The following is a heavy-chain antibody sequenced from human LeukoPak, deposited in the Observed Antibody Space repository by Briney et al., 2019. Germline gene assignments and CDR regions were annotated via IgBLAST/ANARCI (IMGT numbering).Heavy chain of an antibody. Sequence: PGRSLRLSCAASGFTFDDYAMHWVRQAPRKGLEWVSGISWNSGSIGYADSVKGRFTISRDNAKNSLYLQMNSLRAEDTALYYCARELGQQLAMYDYWGQGTLVTVSS. V-gene: IGHV3-9*01. D-gene: IGHD6-13*01. CDR2: ISWNSGSI. CDR3: ARELGQQLAMYDY. J-gene: IGHJ4*02. CDR1: GFTFDDYA.